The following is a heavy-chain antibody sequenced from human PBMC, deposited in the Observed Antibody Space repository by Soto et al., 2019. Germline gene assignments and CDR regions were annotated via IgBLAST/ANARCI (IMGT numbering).Heavy chain of an antibody. CDR2: INPGGGST. CDR3: ARDPEWEDFDY. J-gene: IGHJ4*02. Sequence: QVQLVQSGAEVKKPGASVKVPCQASGYNFISYYMHWVRQAPGQGLEWMGRINPGGGSTSYAQKFQGRVTMTRDTSTRTVYMELTNLRSDDTAVYYCARDPEWEDFDYWGQGTLVTVSS. D-gene: IGHD1-26*01. V-gene: IGHV1-46*01. CDR1: GYNFISYY.